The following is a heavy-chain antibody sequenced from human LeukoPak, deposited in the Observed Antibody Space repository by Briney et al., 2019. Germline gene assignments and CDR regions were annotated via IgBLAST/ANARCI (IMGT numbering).Heavy chain of an antibody. CDR3: ARSTRSGPFGY. J-gene: IGHJ4*02. Sequence: SETLSLTCTVSGGSISSSSYYWGWIRRPPGKGLEWIGSIYYSGSTYYNPSLKSRVTISVDTSKNQFSLKLSSVTAADTAVYYCARSTRSGPFGYWGQGTLVTVSS. CDR1: GGSISSSSYY. V-gene: IGHV4-39*01. D-gene: IGHD2-15*01. CDR2: IYYSGST.